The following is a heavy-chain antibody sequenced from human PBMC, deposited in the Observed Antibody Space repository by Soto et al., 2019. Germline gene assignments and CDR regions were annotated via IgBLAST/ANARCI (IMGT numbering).Heavy chain of an antibody. D-gene: IGHD5-12*01. Sequence: GGSLRLSCAASGFTFRSYDMSWVRQAPGKGLEWVALISYDGSSKYYADSVKGRFTISRDNSKNTLYLQMNSPRVDDTAVYYCASGGHRDGYNYPDYWGQGTLVTVSS. CDR1: GFTFRSYD. CDR2: ISYDGSSK. CDR3: ASGGHRDGYNYPDY. V-gene: IGHV3-30*03. J-gene: IGHJ4*02.